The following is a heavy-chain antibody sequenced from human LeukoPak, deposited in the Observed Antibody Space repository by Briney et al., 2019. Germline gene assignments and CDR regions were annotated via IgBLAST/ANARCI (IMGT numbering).Heavy chain of an antibody. CDR1: GFTFSSYS. CDR3: ARDRQYYGSGHFDY. J-gene: IGHJ4*02. V-gene: IGHV3-7*01. Sequence: SGGSLRLSCAASGFTFSSYSMNWVRQAPGKGLEWVANIKQDGSEKYYVDSVKGRFTISRDNAKNSLYLQMNSLRAEDTAVYYCARDRQYYGSGHFDYWGQGTLVTVSS. D-gene: IGHD3-10*01. CDR2: IKQDGSEK.